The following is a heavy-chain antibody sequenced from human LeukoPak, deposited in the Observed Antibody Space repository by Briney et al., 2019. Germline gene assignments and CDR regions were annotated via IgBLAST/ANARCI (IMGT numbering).Heavy chain of an antibody. Sequence: GGSLRLSCAASGFTLSSYWMHWVRQAPGKGLVWVSRINNDGSSTSYADSVKGRFTISRDNAKNSLYLQMNSLRAEDTALYYCARAPGEGWFDPWGQGTLVTVSS. D-gene: IGHD4-17*01. J-gene: IGHJ5*02. V-gene: IGHV3-74*01. CDR2: INNDGSST. CDR3: ARAPGEGWFDP. CDR1: GFTLSSYW.